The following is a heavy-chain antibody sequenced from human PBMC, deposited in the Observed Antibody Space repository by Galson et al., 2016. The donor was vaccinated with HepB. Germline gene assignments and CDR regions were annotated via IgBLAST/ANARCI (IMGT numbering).Heavy chain of an antibody. J-gene: IGHJ4*01. D-gene: IGHD4/OR15-4a*01. CDR1: GGSFSGYY. V-gene: IGHV4-34*01. CDR3: ARGLVGGGAT. Sequence: EPLSLTCAVFGGSFSGYYWSWIREPPGKGLEWIGEIDHSGGTNYNPSLKSRGTISVDTSKNQFSLQLSSVTAADTAAYYCARGLVGGGATWGHGTLGTVSS. CDR2: IDHSGGT.